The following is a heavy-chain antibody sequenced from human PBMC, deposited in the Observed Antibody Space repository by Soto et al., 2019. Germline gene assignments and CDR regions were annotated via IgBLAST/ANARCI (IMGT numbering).Heavy chain of an antibody. CDR2: ISYDGSNK. CDR3: ARAEGY. V-gene: IGHV3-30-3*01. J-gene: IGHJ4*02. CDR1: GFTISSYA. Sequence: GGSLRLSCAASGFTISSYAMHWVRQAPGKGLEWVAVISYDGSNKYYADSVKGRFTISRDNSKNTLYLQMNSLRAEDTAVYYCARAEGYWGQGTLVTVSS.